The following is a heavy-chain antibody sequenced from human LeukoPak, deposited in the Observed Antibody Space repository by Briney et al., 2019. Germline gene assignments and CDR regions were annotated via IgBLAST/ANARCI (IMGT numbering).Heavy chain of an antibody. CDR1: GGSISSHY. CDR3: ATIKRGNIYGYFDF. J-gene: IGHJ4*02. D-gene: IGHD5-18*01. CDR2: MYDSVRT. Sequence: WETLSLTCTVPGGSISSHYWSWIRQPPGKGLEWIGYMYDSVRTKDNPSLKSRVTLSADTSKNQFSLRLSSVTAADTAVYYCATIKRGNIYGYFDFWGQGNLVTVSS. V-gene: IGHV4-59*11.